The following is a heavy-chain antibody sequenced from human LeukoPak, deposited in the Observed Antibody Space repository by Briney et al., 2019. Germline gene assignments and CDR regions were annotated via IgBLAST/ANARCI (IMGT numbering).Heavy chain of an antibody. D-gene: IGHD3-10*01. J-gene: IGHJ4*02. Sequence: GESLKISCKGSGYRFTSYWIGWVRQMPGKGLEWMGVIYPGDSDSRYSPSFQGQVIISADKSISTAYLQWSSLKASDTAMYYCARMGIGGLGDFDYWGQGTLVTVSS. CDR2: IYPGDSDS. V-gene: IGHV5-51*01. CDR1: GYRFTSYW. CDR3: ARMGIGGLGDFDY.